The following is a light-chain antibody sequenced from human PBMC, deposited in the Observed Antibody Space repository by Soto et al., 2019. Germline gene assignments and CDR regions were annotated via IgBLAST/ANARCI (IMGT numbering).Light chain of an antibody. CDR3: QQYGSSLYT. V-gene: IGKV3-20*01. CDR1: QSVSSSY. J-gene: IGKJ2*01. Sequence: EIVLTQSPGTLSLSPGERATLSCRASQSVSSSYLAWYQQKPGQAPRLLIYGASSRDTGIPDRFSGSGSGTDFTLPISRLEHEDFAVYYCQQYGSSLYTFGQGTKLEIK. CDR2: GAS.